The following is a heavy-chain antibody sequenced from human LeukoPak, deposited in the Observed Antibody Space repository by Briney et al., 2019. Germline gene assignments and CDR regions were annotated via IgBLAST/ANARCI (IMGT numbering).Heavy chain of an antibody. J-gene: IGHJ6*03. CDR1: GFTFDDYT. CDR3: RFVLFSEYSSSLTPYCYYYMDV. Sequence: GGSLRLSCAASGFTFDDYTMHWVRQAPGKGLEWVSLISWDGGSTYYADSVKGRFTISRDNSKNSLYLQMNSLRTEDTALYYCRFVLFSEYSSSLTPYCYYYMDVWGKGTTVTVSS. D-gene: IGHD6-6*01. V-gene: IGHV3-43*01. CDR2: ISWDGGST.